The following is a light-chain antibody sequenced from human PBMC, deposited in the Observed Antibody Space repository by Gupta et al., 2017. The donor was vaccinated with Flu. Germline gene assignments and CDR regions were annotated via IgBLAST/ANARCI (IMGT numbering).Light chain of an antibody. Sequence: HSALTQPPSASGSPGQSVTISCTGTSSDVGGYNYVSWYQQHPGKVPKLIIYEVNKRPSGVPDRFSGSKSGDKASLTVSGLQAEDEADDYCSSYAGSSNVIFGGGTKLTVL. CDR1: SSDVGGYNY. V-gene: IGLV2-8*01. CDR3: SSYAGSSNVI. CDR2: EVN. J-gene: IGLJ2*01.